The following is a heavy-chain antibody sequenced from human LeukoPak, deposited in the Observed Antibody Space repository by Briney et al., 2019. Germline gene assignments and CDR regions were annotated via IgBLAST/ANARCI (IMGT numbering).Heavy chain of an antibody. CDR3: ARRTGSTGYNFYYYGMEV. J-gene: IGHJ6*02. Sequence: SETLSLTCTVSDGSVSSSSYYWSWIRQPPGKGLEWIGYIYYSGSTNYNPSLKSRVTISLDMFKNQLSLKLSSVTAADTAVYYCARRTGSTGYNFYYYGMEVWGQGTTVTVSS. CDR1: DGSVSSSSYY. D-gene: IGHD1-7*01. V-gene: IGHV4-61*01. CDR2: IYYSGST.